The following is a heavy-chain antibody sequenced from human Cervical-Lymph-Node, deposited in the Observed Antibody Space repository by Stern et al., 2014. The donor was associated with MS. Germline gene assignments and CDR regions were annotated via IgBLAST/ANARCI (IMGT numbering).Heavy chain of an antibody. D-gene: IGHD2-15*01. V-gene: IGHV1-69*09. CDR3: TRGIVSNQPAATLHNLFDP. Sequence: VQLLESGAEVKKPGSSVKVSCKASGGTFSSSYAVSWVRQAPGQGLEWMGRIIPILGLPNYAQKFQTRLTITADKSTSTVYMELSSLTSEDTAVYYCTRGIVSNQPAATLHNLFDPWGQGTLVTVSS. J-gene: IGHJ5*02. CDR1: GGTFSSSYA. CDR2: IIPILGLP.